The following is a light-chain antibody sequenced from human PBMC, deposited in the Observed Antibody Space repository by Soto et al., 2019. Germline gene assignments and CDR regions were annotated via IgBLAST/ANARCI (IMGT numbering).Light chain of an antibody. CDR2: LGS. Sequence: DIVMTQSPLSLPVTPGEPASISCRSSQSLLHSDGYNYLDWDVQKPGQSPRLLIYLGSKRASGIPDMFSGSGSGTDFKLKISRVEADDVGVYYCMQGLQTLPTFGPGTKVYIK. V-gene: IGKV2-28*01. CDR1: QSLLHSDGYNY. CDR3: MQGLQTLPT. J-gene: IGKJ3*01.